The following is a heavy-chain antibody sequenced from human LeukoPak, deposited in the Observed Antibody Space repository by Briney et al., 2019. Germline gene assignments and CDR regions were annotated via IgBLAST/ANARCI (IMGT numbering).Heavy chain of an antibody. CDR2: INPNSGAT. J-gene: IGHJ4*02. D-gene: IGHD6-13*01. V-gene: IGHV1-2*02. CDR3: ARAQYLTAPAGTFANS. Sequence: ASVKVSCKASGYTSTDYFLHWVRRAPGQEFELMGWINPNSGATHYIQSFQGRVTMTRDTSLSIAYLQLNSLTSDDTAMYYCARAQYLTAPAGTFANSWGQGTLVTVSS. CDR1: GYTSTDYF.